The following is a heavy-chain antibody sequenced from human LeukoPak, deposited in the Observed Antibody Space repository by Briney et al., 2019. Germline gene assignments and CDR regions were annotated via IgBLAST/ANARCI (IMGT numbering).Heavy chain of an antibody. CDR2: INHSGST. V-gene: IGHV4-34*01. J-gene: IGHJ4*02. D-gene: IGHD2-2*01. CDR3: ARADIVVVPAAIRYYFDY. Sequence: SETLSLTCAVYGGSFSGYYWSWIRQPPGKGLEWIGEINHSGSTNYNPSLKSRVTISVDTSKNQFSLNLSSVTAADTAVYYCARADIVVVPAAIRYYFDYWGQGTLVTVSS. CDR1: GGSFSGYY.